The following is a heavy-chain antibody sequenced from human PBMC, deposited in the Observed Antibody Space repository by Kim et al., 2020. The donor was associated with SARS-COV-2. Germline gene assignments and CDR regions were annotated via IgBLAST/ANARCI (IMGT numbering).Heavy chain of an antibody. CDR3: ARGEMATIMVDY. V-gene: IGHV1-46*01. J-gene: IGHJ4*02. D-gene: IGHD5-12*01. CDR2: INPSDGNT. CDR1: GYTFTSYD. Sequence: ASVKVSCKASGYTFTSYDMHWVRQAPGQGLEWMGIINPSDGNTSYAQKFQGRVTITRDTSTSTVYMELSSLRSEDTAVYYCARGEMATIMVDYWGQGTRVTVSS.